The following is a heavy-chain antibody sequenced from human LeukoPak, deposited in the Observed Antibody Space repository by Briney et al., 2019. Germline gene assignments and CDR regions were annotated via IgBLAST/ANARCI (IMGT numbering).Heavy chain of an antibody. J-gene: IGHJ4*02. CDR2: IFPDESDV. D-gene: IGHD3-9*01. V-gene: IGHV5-51*01. CDR3: ASRPKVVSHFDYLPYY. CDR1: GYHFNSYW. Sequence: GGALKISFKGAGYHFNSYWIAWGRRRPGKGGGGGGIIFPDESDVRYSRSFRGRVTISADKSISTAYLQWRSLQASDTAMYYCASRPKVVSHFDYLPYYWGQGSLVTVSP.